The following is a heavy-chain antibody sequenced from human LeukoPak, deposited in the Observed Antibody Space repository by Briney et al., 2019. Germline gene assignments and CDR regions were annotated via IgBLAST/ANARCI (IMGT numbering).Heavy chain of an antibody. CDR2: ISYDGSNK. D-gene: IGHD6-6*01. CDR1: GFTFSGYG. V-gene: IGHV3-30*18. Sequence: GGSLRLSCAASGFTFSGYGMHWVRQAPGKGLEWVAAISYDGSNKFYADSVKGRFTISRDDSMNMLYLHMSSLRSEDTALYYCAKRAHSSSSGSAFDVWGQGTTVTVSS. CDR3: AKRAHSSSSGSAFDV. J-gene: IGHJ3*01.